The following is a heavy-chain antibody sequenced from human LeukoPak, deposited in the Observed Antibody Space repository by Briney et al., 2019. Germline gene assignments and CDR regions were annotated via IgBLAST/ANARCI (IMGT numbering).Heavy chain of an antibody. Sequence: PSETLSLTCTVSGGSVSSYYWSWIRQPPGKGLEWIGYIYFSGTTKYNPSLRSRLTISVDTSTSQLSLKLSSVTAADTAMYYCARHKPTGSYPLELWGQGTLVTVSS. CDR3: ARHKPTGSYPLEL. CDR1: GGSVSSYY. CDR2: IYFSGTT. J-gene: IGHJ4*02. D-gene: IGHD3-10*01. V-gene: IGHV4-59*08.